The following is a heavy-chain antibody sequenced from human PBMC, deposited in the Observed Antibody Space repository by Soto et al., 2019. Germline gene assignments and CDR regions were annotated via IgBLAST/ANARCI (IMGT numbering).Heavy chain of an antibody. V-gene: IGHV3-66*01. CDR2: IYIDGAT. Sequence: GGSLRLSCEASGFTVSSKYMTWVRQAQGKGLEWLSVIYIDGATKYADSVKGRFTIFRDSSKNSLFLQMNSLTTEDTAIYYCADLKWSRSYLPWGQGTLVTVSS. CDR3: ADLKWSRSYLP. CDR1: GFTVSSKY. D-gene: IGHD3-3*01. J-gene: IGHJ1*01.